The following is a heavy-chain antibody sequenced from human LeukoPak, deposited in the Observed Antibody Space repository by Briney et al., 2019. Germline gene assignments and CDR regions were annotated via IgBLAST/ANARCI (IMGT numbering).Heavy chain of an antibody. CDR1: GGTFSSYA. Sequence: ASVKVFCKASGGTFSSYAISWVRQAPGQGLEWMGGIIPIFGTANYAQKFQGRVTITADESTSTAYMELSSLRSEDTAVYYCARDFSVYDSSGYYLDYFDYWGQGTLVTVSS. D-gene: IGHD3-22*01. CDR2: IIPIFGTA. CDR3: ARDFSVYDSSGYYLDYFDY. V-gene: IGHV1-69*13. J-gene: IGHJ4*02.